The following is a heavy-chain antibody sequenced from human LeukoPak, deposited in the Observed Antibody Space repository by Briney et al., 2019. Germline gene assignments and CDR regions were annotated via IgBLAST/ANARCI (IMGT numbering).Heavy chain of an antibody. CDR3: AKVFRNGDLFVSDS. CDR2: ISGSGSDT. Sequence: GGSLRLSWAASEFTFNNYVMSWVRQAPGKGLEWVSGISGSGSDTYYADSVKGRFTISRDNSKNTLFLQMSSLRTEDSAIYYCAKVFRNGDLFVSDSWGQGTLVTVSS. CDR1: EFTFNNYV. J-gene: IGHJ4*02. D-gene: IGHD4-17*01. V-gene: IGHV3-23*01.